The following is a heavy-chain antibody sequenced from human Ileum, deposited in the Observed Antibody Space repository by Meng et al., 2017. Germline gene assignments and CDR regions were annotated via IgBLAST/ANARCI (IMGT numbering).Heavy chain of an antibody. D-gene: IGHD3-10*01. CDR1: GGSISSGGYY. J-gene: IGHJ4*02. CDR3: ARRRGGSGRDC. V-gene: IGHV4-30-4*01. Sequence: QVQLQESGPGLVKPSQTLSLTCTVSGGSISSGGYYWSWIRQHPGKGLEWIGYIYDSGSTYYNPSLKSRVTMFVDTSKNQFSLMLTSVTATDTAVYYCARRRGGSGRDCWGQGTLVTVSS. CDR2: IYDSGST.